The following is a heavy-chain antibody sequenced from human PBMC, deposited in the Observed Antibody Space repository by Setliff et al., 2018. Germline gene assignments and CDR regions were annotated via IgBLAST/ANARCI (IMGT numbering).Heavy chain of an antibody. V-gene: IGHV4-61*01. CDR3: ARGETSSGWYIYYYYYMDV. D-gene: IGHD6-19*01. Sequence: SETLSLTCTVSGGSVSSGSYYWSWIRRPPGKGLEWIGYIYYSGSANYNPSLKSRVTISVDTSKNQFSLKLSSVTAADTAVYYCARGETSSGWYIYYYYYMDVWGKGTTVTVSS. CDR2: IYYSGSA. CDR1: GGSVSSGSYY. J-gene: IGHJ6*03.